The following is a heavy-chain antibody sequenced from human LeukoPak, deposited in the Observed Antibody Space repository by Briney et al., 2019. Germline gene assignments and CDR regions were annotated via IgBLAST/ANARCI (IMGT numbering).Heavy chain of an antibody. CDR1: GFTFSSYS. J-gene: IGHJ3*02. CDR2: ISSSSSHI. V-gene: IGHV3-21*01. CDR3: ARFPNYGGNSGPRLADAFDI. Sequence: GGSLRLSCAASGFTFSSYSMNWVRQAPGKGLEWVSSISSSSSHIYYADSVKGRFTISRDNAKNSLYLQMNSLRAEDTAVYYCARFPNYGGNSGPRLADAFDIWGQGTMVTVSS. D-gene: IGHD4-23*01.